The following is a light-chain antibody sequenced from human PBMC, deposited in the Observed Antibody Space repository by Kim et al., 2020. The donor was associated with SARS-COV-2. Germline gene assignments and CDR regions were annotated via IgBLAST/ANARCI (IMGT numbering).Light chain of an antibody. CDR3: QQYDNLPT. J-gene: IGKJ1*01. CDR1: QDISNY. Sequence: SASVGDRVTITGQASQDISNYLNWYQQKPGKAPKLLIYDASNLETGVPSRFSGSGSGTDFTFTISSLQPEDIATYYCQQYDNLPTFGQGTKVEIK. CDR2: DAS. V-gene: IGKV1-33*01.